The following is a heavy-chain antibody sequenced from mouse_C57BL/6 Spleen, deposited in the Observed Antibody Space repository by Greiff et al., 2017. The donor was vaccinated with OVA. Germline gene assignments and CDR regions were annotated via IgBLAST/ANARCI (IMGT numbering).Heavy chain of an antibody. Sequence: QVQLQQPGAELVKPGASVKLSCKASGYTFTSYWMQWVKQRPGQGLEWIGEIDPSDSYTNYNQKFKGKATLTVDTSSSTAYMQLSSLTSEDSAVYYCARRGAGRNYFDYWGQGTTLTVSS. CDR2: IDPSDSYT. V-gene: IGHV1-50*01. J-gene: IGHJ2*01. CDR3: ARRGAGRNYFDY. D-gene: IGHD3-3*01. CDR1: GYTFTSYW.